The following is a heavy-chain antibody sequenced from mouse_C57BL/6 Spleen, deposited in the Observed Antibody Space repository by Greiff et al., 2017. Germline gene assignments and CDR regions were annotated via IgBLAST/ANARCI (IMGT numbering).Heavy chain of an antibody. CDR3: AREDRGYWYFDV. CDR1: GYTFTSYW. V-gene: IGHV1-52*01. CDR2: IDPSDSET. J-gene: IGHJ1*03. Sequence: QVQLKQPGAELVRPGSSVKLSCKASGYTFTSYWLHWVKQRPIQGLEWIGNIDPSDSETHYNQKFKDKATLTVDKSSSTAYMQLSSLTSEDSAVYYCAREDRGYWYFDVWGTGTTVTVSS.